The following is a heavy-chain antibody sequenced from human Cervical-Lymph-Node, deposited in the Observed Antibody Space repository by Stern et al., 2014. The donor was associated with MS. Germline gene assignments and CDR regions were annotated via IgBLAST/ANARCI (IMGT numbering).Heavy chain of an antibody. V-gene: IGHV1-69*01. CDR2: IIPIFGSA. Sequence: QVQLVQSGAEVKKPWSSVKVSCKASGGTFSSYAISWVRQAPGQGLEWMGGIIPIFGSANYAQKFQGRVTITADESTSTAYMELSSLRSEDTAVYYCTTPYYDFWGGFDPWGQGTLVTVSS. CDR1: GGTFSSYA. CDR3: TTPYYDFWGGFDP. D-gene: IGHD3-3*01. J-gene: IGHJ5*02.